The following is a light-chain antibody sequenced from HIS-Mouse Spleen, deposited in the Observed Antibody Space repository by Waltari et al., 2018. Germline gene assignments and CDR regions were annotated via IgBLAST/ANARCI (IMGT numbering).Light chain of an antibody. CDR3: QQYNNWPPYT. Sequence: TQSTATLSVSTRERANLSCRASQRVSSNFAWYQQNPGQAPRLLIYAASIRATGIPSRFSGSGSGTELTLTISSMQSEDFAVYYCQQYNNWPPYTFGHGTKLEIK. J-gene: IGKJ2*01. CDR1: QRVSSN. V-gene: IGKV3-15*01. CDR2: AAS.